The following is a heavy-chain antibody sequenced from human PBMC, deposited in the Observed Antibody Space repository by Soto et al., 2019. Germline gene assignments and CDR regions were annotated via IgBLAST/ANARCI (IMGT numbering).Heavy chain of an antibody. J-gene: IGHJ5*02. CDR3: AKDLSDVLRFLEWLPSNNWFDP. V-gene: IGHV3-23*01. CDR2: ISGSGGST. D-gene: IGHD3-3*01. Sequence: PGGSLRLSCAASGFTFSSYAMSWVRQAPGKGLECVSAISGSGGSTYYADSVKGRFTISRDNSKNTLYLQMNSLRAEDTAVYYCAKDLSDVLRFLEWLPSNNWFDPWGQGT. CDR1: GFTFSSYA.